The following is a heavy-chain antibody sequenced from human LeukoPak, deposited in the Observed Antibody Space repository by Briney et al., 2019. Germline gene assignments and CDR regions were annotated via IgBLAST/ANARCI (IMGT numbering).Heavy chain of an antibody. Sequence: GGSLRLSCAASGFTFSSYSMNWVRQAPGKGLEWVSSISSSSSYIYYADSVKGRFTISRDNSKNTLYLQMNSLRAEDTAVYYCAKGLNYGDYDEYFQHWGQGTLVTVSS. D-gene: IGHD4-17*01. CDR3: AKGLNYGDYDEYFQH. CDR2: ISSSSSYI. CDR1: GFTFSSYS. V-gene: IGHV3-21*04. J-gene: IGHJ1*01.